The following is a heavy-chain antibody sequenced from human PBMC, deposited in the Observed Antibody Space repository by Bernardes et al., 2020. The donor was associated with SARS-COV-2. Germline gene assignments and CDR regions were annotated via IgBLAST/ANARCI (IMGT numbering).Heavy chain of an antibody. J-gene: IGHJ6*02. Sequence: GESLKITFKGSGYSFTSHWISWVRQMPGKGLEWMGRTDPSYYYTNHSPPFQGHVTISADKFISTAYLQWSSLKASDTAMYYCAGLSDQHYDFWSGYLGPGYYYYGMDVWGQGTTVTVSS. CDR1: GYSFTSHW. V-gene: IGHV5-10-1*01. CDR2: TDPSYYYT. CDR3: AGLSDQHYDFWSGYLGPGYYYYGMDV. D-gene: IGHD3-3*01.